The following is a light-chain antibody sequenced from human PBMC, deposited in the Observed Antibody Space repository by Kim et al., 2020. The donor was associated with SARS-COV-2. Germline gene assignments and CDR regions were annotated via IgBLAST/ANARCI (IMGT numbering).Light chain of an antibody. V-gene: IGKV1-5*01. CDR1: QSISSW. J-gene: IGKJ4*01. CDR3: QQYNSYSLT. Sequence: DIQMTQSPSTLSASVGDRVTITCRASQSISSWLAWYQQKPGKAPKLLIYDASSLESGVPSRFSGSVSGTEFTLTISSLQPDDFATYYCQQYNSYSLTFGGGTKVDIK. CDR2: DAS.